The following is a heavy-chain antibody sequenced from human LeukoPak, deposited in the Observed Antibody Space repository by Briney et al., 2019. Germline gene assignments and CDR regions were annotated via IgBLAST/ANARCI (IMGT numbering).Heavy chain of an antibody. V-gene: IGHV4-30-4*01. CDR3: ARGSPGTNYGMDV. D-gene: IGHD1/OR15-1a*01. Sequence: SQTLSLTCTVSGGSISSGDYYWSWIRQPPGKGLEWIGEINHSGSTNYNPSLKSRVTISVDTSKNQFSLKLSSVTAADTAVYYCARGSPGTNYGMDVWGQGTTVTVSS. CDR1: GGSISSGDYY. J-gene: IGHJ6*02. CDR2: INHSGST.